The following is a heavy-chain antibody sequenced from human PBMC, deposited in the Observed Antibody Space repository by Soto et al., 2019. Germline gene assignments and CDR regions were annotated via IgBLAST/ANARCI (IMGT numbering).Heavy chain of an antibody. CDR3: ARATAYCGRTDCYPFDY. D-gene: IGHD2-2*01. CDR1: GYTLTELS. V-gene: IGHV1-24*01. Sequence: ASVKVSCKVSGYTLTELSMHWVRQAPGKGLEWMGGFDPEDGETIYAQKFQGRVTMTEDTSTDTAYMELSSLRSEDTAVYYCARATAYCGRTDCYPFDYWGQGALVTVSS. CDR2: FDPEDGET. J-gene: IGHJ4*02.